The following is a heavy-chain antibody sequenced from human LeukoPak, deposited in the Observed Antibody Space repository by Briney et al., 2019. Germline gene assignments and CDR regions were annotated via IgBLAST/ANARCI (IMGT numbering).Heavy chain of an antibody. Sequence: SETLSLTCTVSGGSISSYYWSWIRQPAGKGLEWTGRIYTSGSTNYNPSLKSRVTMSVDTSKNQFSLKLSSVTAADTAVYYCARDSRPVYDYVWGSYRYGVYFDYWGLGTLVTVSS. V-gene: IGHV4-4*07. CDR1: GGSISSYY. CDR3: ARDSRPVYDYVWGSYRYGVYFDY. CDR2: IYTSGST. D-gene: IGHD3-16*02. J-gene: IGHJ4*02.